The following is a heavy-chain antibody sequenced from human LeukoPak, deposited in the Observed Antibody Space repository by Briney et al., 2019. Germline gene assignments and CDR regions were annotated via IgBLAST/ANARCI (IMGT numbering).Heavy chain of an antibody. J-gene: IGHJ4*02. CDR2: IYPDDSDT. Sequence: GGSLRLSCKGSGYKFTNYWIAWVRQMPGKGLEWMRIIYPDDSDTKYSPSFQGQVTISVDKSITTAYLQWTSLKASDTAMYFCARLPLTGLDYWGQGTLVTVSS. V-gene: IGHV5-51*01. CDR1: GYKFTNYW. D-gene: IGHD7-27*01. CDR3: ARLPLTGLDY.